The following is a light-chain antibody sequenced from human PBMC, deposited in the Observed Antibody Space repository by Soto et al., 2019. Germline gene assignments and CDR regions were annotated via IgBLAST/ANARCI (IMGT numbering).Light chain of an antibody. V-gene: IGKV4-1*01. CDR3: QQYYVTPCT. CDR2: WAS. Sequence: DIVMTQSPDSLAVSLGERATINCKSSQNVLYSSNNENYLAWYQQKPGQPPKLLIYWASTRESGVPDRFSGSGSGTDFTLTISSLQAEDVAVYFCQQYYVTPCTFGQGTKLEIK. CDR1: QNVLYSSNNENY. J-gene: IGKJ2*02.